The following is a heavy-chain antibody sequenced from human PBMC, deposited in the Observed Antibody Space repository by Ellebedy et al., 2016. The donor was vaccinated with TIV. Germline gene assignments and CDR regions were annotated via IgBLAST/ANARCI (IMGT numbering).Heavy chain of an antibody. Sequence: PGGSLRLSCAASGFTFSSYDMHWVRQATGKGLEWVSAIGTAGDTYYPGSVKGRFTISRENAKNSLYLQMNNLRAEDKAVYYCARDSEQRQWLVGRYDYWGQGTLVTVSS. CDR2: IGTAGDT. D-gene: IGHD6-19*01. CDR3: ARDSEQRQWLVGRYDY. CDR1: GFTFSSYD. J-gene: IGHJ4*02. V-gene: IGHV3-13*01.